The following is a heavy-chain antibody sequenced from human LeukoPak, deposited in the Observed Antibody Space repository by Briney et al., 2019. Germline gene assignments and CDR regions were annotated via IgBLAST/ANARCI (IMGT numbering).Heavy chain of an antibody. CDR2: IIPIFGIA. V-gene: IGHV1-69*04. D-gene: IGHD5-18*01. Sequence: GASVKVSCKASGGTFSSYAISWVRQAPGQGLEWMGRIIPIFGIANYAQKFQGRVTITADKSTSTAYMELSRLRSDDTAVYYCARGAMAPLPGFQHWGQGTLVTVSS. J-gene: IGHJ1*01. CDR3: ARGAMAPLPGFQH. CDR1: GGTFSSYA.